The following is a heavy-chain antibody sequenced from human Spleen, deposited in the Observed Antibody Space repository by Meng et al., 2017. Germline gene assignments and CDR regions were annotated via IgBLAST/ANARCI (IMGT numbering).Heavy chain of an antibody. V-gene: IGHV7-4-1*02. CDR2: ITTNTGNP. CDR1: GYTFTSYA. Sequence: QVQLVQSGSELEKPGASVKVSCKASGYTFTSYAMSWVRQAPGQGLEWMGWITTNTGNPTYAQGFTGRFVFSLDTSVSTAYLQISSLKAEDTAVYYCARGLADEYSNYPYNWFDPWGQGTLVTVSS. D-gene: IGHD4-11*01. J-gene: IGHJ5*02. CDR3: ARGLADEYSNYPYNWFDP.